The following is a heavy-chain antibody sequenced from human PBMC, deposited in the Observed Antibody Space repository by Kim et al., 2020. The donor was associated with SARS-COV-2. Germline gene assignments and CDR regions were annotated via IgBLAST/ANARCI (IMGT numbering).Heavy chain of an antibody. D-gene: IGHD3-9*01. Sequence: GGSLRLSCAASGFTFSSYGMHWVRQAPGKGLEWVAVISYDGSNKYYADSVKGRFTISRDNSKNTLYLQMNSLRAEDTAVYYCAKSQGYYDILTGFDYWGQGTLVTVSS. J-gene: IGHJ4*02. CDR3: AKSQGYYDILTGFDY. CDR1: GFTFSSYG. V-gene: IGHV3-30*18. CDR2: ISYDGSNK.